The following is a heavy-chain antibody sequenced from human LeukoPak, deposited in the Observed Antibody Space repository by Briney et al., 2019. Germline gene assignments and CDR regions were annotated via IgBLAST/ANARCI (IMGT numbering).Heavy chain of an antibody. CDR3: ARRLTQYDCFDP. V-gene: IGHV6-1*01. CDR2: TYYRSTWYN. J-gene: IGHJ5*02. CDR1: GDGVSSNSVT. Sequence: SQTLSLTCAISGDGVSSNSVTWNWIRQSPSRGLEWLGRTYYRSTWYNDYAVSVRGRITVNPDTSRNQFSLHLNSVTPEDTAVYYCARRLTQYDCFDPWGQGILVTVSS. D-gene: IGHD2-2*01.